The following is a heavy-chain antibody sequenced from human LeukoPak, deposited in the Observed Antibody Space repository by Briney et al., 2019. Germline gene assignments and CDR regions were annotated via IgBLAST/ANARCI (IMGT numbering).Heavy chain of an antibody. Sequence: PQTLSLTCTVSGGSISSGGYYWSWIRQHPGKGLEWIGYIYYSGSTYYNPSLKSRVTISVDTSKNQFSLKLSSVTAADTAVYYCASFGFWSGYYGFDYWGQGTLVTVSS. CDR2: IYYSGST. J-gene: IGHJ4*02. CDR3: ASFGFWSGYYGFDY. CDR1: GGSISSGGYY. V-gene: IGHV4-31*03. D-gene: IGHD3-3*01.